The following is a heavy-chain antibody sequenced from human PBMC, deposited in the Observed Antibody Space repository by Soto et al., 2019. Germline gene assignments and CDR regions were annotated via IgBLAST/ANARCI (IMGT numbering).Heavy chain of an antibody. Sequence: SETLSRTCAIYGASLEGFHWTWLRQAPGKGLECIGELIHGGSTNYNPSLKGRFSFSLDTSKNQFSLHLMSVTAADTAVYYCARASETDDYVGLWFDPWGQGTLVTVSS. CDR2: LIHGGST. D-gene: IGHD4-17*01. CDR3: ARASETDDYVGLWFDP. V-gene: IGHV4-34*12. CDR1: GASLEGFH. J-gene: IGHJ5*02.